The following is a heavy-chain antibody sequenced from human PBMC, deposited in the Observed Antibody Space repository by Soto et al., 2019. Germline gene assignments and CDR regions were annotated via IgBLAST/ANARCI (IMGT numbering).Heavy chain of an antibody. V-gene: IGHV3-21*01. CDR2: ISSSSSYI. J-gene: IGHJ4*02. D-gene: IGHD6-13*01. CDR1: GFTFSSYS. Sequence: GGSLRLSCAASGFTFSSYSVNWVRQAPGKGLEWVSSISSSSSYIYYADSVKGRFTISRDNAKNSLYLQMNSLRAEDTAVYYCARARGIAAAGTREDYWGQGTLVTVSS. CDR3: ARARGIAAAGTREDY.